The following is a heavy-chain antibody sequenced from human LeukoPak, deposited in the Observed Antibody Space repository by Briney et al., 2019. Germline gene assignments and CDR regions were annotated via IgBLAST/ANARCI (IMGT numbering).Heavy chain of an antibody. CDR2: IYPGDSDP. CDR3: ARRAYYYDSSGYYRLDY. D-gene: IGHD3-22*01. V-gene: IGHV5-51*01. J-gene: IGHJ4*02. Sequence: GESLKISCKGSGYSFASYWIGWVRQMPGKGLEWMGIIYPGDSDPTYSPSFQGQVTISADKSITTAYLQWSSLKASDTAMYYCARRAYYYDSSGYYRLDYWGQGTLVTVSS. CDR1: GYSFASYW.